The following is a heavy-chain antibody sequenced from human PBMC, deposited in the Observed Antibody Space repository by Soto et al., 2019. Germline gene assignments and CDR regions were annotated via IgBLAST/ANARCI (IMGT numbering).Heavy chain of an antibody. D-gene: IGHD3-10*01. Sequence: PGGSLRLSCAASGFTLSGRSMHWVRQAPGKGLVWVSGIDNAGTDSTYADSVKGRFTSSRDNAKNMLYLQMNSLRVEDTAVYYCARGWFGPDVWGQGTLVTVSS. V-gene: IGHV3-74*01. CDR1: GFTLSGRS. J-gene: IGHJ4*02. CDR3: ARGWFGPDV. CDR2: IDNAGTDS.